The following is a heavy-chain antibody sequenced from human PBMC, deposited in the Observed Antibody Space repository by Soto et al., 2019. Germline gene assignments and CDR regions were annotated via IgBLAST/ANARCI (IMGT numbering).Heavy chain of an antibody. J-gene: IGHJ6*02. D-gene: IGHD1-26*01. V-gene: IGHV1-18*01. CDR3: ARSGSVPYYYYGLDV. CDR2: ISTYNCDA. Sequence: QVQLVQSGAEVRKPGASVKVSCKTSGYTFSRSGIIWVRQAPGQGLERMGWISTYNCDANYAQKLQGRVTMTTDTSTSTAFMELGSLTSDDTAVYYCARSGSVPYYYYGLDVWGQGTTVTVSS. CDR1: GYTFSRSG.